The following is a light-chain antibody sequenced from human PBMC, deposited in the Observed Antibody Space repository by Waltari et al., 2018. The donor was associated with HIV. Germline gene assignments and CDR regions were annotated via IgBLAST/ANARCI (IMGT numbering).Light chain of an antibody. CDR2: KDR. CDR3: QSPDKDDSSHVV. V-gene: IGLV3-25*03. CDR1: ALPSHY. Sequence: SYELTPPPSVSVSPAQTARITCSGDALPSHYASWYHQKPGQAPVFVISKDRERPSGTPERFSGSKSGTTVTLTSSRVQADDEDDYFCQSPDKDDSSHVVFGGGTKLTAL. J-gene: IGLJ2*01.